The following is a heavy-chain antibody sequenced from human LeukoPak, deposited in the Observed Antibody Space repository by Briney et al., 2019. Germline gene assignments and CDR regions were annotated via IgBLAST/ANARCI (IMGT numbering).Heavy chain of an antibody. CDR1: GFTFDDYG. J-gene: IGHJ4*02. D-gene: IGHD4-23*01. CDR2: ISGSGGST. V-gene: IGHV3-23*01. Sequence: GGSLRLSCAASGFTFDDYGMSWVRQAPGKGLEWVSAISGSGGSTYYADSVKGRFTISRDNSKNTLYLQMNSLRAEDTAVYYCAKDRGLYGGHFDYWGQGTLVTVSS. CDR3: AKDRGLYGGHFDY.